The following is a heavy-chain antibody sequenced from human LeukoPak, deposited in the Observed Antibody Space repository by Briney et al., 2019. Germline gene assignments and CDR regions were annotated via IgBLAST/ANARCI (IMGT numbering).Heavy chain of an antibody. D-gene: IGHD3-16*01. J-gene: IGHJ4*02. CDR2: ISSSSSYI. CDR1: GFTFSSYS. V-gene: IGHV3-21*01. CDR3: ARDSAFAHSDREGAFDY. Sequence: PGRSLRLSCAASGFTFSSYSMNWVRQAPGKGLEWVSSISSSSSYIYYADSVKGRFTISRDNAKNSLYLQMNSLRAEDTAVYYCARDSAFAHSDREGAFDYWGQGTLVTVSS.